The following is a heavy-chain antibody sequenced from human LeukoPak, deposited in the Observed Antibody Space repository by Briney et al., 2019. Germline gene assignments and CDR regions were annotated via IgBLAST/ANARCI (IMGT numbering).Heavy chain of an antibody. D-gene: IGHD1-26*01. J-gene: IGHJ6*02. CDR3: AREKWEPPYYYFGLDV. Sequence: SVKVSCKASGGTFNTYAITWVRLAPGQGLEWMGGIIPFFGAPNYAQKFQGRVTLIADESTSTAYMELSSLTSEDTAVYYCAREKWEPPYYYFGLDVWGQGTTVTVSS. CDR2: IIPFFGAP. CDR1: GGTFNTYA. V-gene: IGHV1-69*13.